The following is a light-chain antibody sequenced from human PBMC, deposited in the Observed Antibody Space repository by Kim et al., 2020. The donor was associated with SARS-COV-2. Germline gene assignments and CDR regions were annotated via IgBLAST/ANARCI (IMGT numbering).Light chain of an antibody. Sequence: SVSPGERATLSCRASQSVSSNLAWYQQKPGQAPRLLIYGASTRATGIPARFSGSGSGTEFTLTISSLQSEDFAVYYCQQYNNWPYTFGQGTSWRS. CDR1: QSVSSN. CDR2: GAS. CDR3: QQYNNWPYT. V-gene: IGKV3-15*01. J-gene: IGKJ2*01.